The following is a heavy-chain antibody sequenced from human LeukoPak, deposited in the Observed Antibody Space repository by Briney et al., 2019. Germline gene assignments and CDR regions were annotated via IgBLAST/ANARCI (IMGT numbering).Heavy chain of an antibody. CDR2: IKQDGSEN. Sequence: GGSLRLSCAASGFTFSSYWMSWVRQAPGKGLEWVANIKQDGSENYYVDSVKGRFTISRDNAKNSLYLQMNSLRAEDTAVHYCARDEGSGSQDYWGQGTLVIASS. D-gene: IGHD3-10*01. CDR1: GFTFSSYW. CDR3: ARDEGSGSQDY. V-gene: IGHV3-7*01. J-gene: IGHJ4*02.